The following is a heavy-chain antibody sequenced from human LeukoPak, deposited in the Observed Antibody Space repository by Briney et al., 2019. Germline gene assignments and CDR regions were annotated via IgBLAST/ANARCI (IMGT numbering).Heavy chain of an antibody. CDR2: INPNSGGT. Sequence: GASVKVSCKASGYTFTGYYMHWVRQAPGQGLEWMEWINPNSGGTNYAQKFQGRVTMTRDTSISTAYMELSRLRSDDTAVYYCARDRYSSGWYYFDYWGQGTLVTVSS. J-gene: IGHJ4*02. V-gene: IGHV1-2*02. CDR3: ARDRYSSGWYYFDY. CDR1: GYTFTGYY. D-gene: IGHD6-19*01.